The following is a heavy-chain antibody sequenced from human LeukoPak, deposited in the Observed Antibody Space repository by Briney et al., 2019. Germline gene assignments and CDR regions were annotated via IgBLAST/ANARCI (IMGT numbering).Heavy chain of an antibody. V-gene: IGHV3-9*01. Sequence: GRSLRLSCAASGFTFDDYAMHWVRQAPGKGLEWVSGISWNSGSIGYADSVKGRFTISRDNAKNSLYLQMNSLRAEDTAVYYCARDRFSRPWGQGTLVTVSS. D-gene: IGHD3-16*01. CDR1: GFTFDDYA. CDR2: ISWNSGSI. CDR3: ARDRFSRP. J-gene: IGHJ5*02.